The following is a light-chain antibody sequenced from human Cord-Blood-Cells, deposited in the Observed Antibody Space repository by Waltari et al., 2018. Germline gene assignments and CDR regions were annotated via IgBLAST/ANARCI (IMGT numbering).Light chain of an antibody. Sequence: DIQMTQSPSSLSASVGDRVTITCRASQSISSYLNWYQQKPGKAPKLLIYAASSLQSGVPSRFSGSGSGTDFTHTISSLQPEDFATYYCQQSYSTPQTFGQGTKVENK. CDR1: QSISSY. CDR3: QQSYSTPQT. V-gene: IGKV1-39*01. CDR2: AAS. J-gene: IGKJ1*01.